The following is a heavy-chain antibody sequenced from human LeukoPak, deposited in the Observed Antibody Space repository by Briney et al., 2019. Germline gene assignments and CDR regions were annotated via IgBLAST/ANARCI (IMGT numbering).Heavy chain of an antibody. CDR2: IRSKSYGGTT. D-gene: IGHD4-23*01. J-gene: IGHJ4*02. Sequence: GGSLRLSCTASGFMFGGYAVSWVRQAPGKGREWVGFIRSKSYGGTTEYAASVKGRFTISRDDSKSIAYLQMNSLKTEDTAVYYCSRAVAHLDYWGQGTLVTVSS. CDR3: SRAVAHLDY. V-gene: IGHV3-49*04. CDR1: GFMFGGYA.